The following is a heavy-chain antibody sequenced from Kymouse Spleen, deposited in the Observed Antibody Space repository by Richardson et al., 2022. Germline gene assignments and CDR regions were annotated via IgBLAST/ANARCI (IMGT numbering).Heavy chain of an antibody. CDR1: GGSFSGYY. Sequence: QVQLQQWGAGLLKPSETLSLTCAVYGGSFSGYYWSWIRQPPGKGLEWIGEINHSGSTNYNPSLKSRVTISVDTSKNQFSLKLSSVTAADTAVYYCARGLRFLEWLFDYYYYYGMDVWGQGTTVTVSS. D-gene: IGHD3-3*01. V-gene: IGHV4-34*01. CDR3: ARGLRFLEWLFDYYYYYGMDV. J-gene: IGHJ6*02. CDR2: INHSGST.